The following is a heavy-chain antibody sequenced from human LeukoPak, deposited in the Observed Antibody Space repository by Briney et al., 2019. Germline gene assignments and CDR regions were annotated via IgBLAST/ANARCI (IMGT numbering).Heavy chain of an antibody. V-gene: IGHV4-30-4*08. Sequence: KPSETLSLTCTVSGGSISSGDYYWSWIRQPPGKGLEWIGYIYYSGSTYYNPSLKSRVTISVGTSKNQFSLKLSSVTAADTAVYYCARGYCSSTSRYPYNWFDPWGQGTLVTVSS. CDR1: GGSISSGDYY. J-gene: IGHJ5*02. CDR3: ARGYCSSTSRYPYNWFDP. CDR2: IYYSGST. D-gene: IGHD2-2*01.